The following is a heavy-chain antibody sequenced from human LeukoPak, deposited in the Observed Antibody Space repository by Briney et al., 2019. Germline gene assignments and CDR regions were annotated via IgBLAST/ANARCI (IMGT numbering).Heavy chain of an antibody. J-gene: IGHJ4*02. CDR1: GYSFTTYW. CDR3: ARKYTSGWPN. V-gene: IGHV5-51*01. D-gene: IGHD6-19*01. Sequence: GKSLKISCKTSGYSFTTYWIGWVRQMPGKGLEWMGIIYPPDSDTTYSPSFQGQVTISADKNISTAYLQWSSLKASDTAMYYCARKYTSGWPNWGQGTLVTVSS. CDR2: IYPPDSDT.